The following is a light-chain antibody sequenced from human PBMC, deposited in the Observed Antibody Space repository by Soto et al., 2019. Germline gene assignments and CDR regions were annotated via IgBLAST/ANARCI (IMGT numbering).Light chain of an antibody. V-gene: IGLV1-51*01. CDR1: SSNIGNNH. CDR2: DNN. CDR3: GTWDSSLSVV. Sequence: QSALTQPPSVSAAPGQTVTISCSGSSSNIGNNHVSSYQQLPGTAPKLLIYDNNKRPSGIPDRFSGSKSGTSATLGITGLQTGDEADYYCGTWDSSLSVVFGGGTKLTVL. J-gene: IGLJ2*01.